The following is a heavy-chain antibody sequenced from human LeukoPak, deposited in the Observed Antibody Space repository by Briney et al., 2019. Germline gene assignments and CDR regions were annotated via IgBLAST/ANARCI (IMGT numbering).Heavy chain of an antibody. V-gene: IGHV4-39*07. CDR1: GGSISSSSYY. CDR3: AGQYGDYRTIDY. D-gene: IGHD4-17*01. CDR2: IYYSGST. Sequence: SETLSLTCTVSGGSISSSSYYWGWIRQPPGKGLEWIGSIYYSGSTYYNPSLKSRVTISVDTSKNQFSPKLSSVTAADTAVYYCAGQYGDYRTIDYWGQGTLVTVSS. J-gene: IGHJ4*02.